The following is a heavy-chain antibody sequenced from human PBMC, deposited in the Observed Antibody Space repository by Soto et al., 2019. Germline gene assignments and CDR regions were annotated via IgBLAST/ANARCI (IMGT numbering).Heavy chain of an antibody. CDR1: GYTFTGYY. Sequence: GASVKGSCKGSGYTFTGYYSHWVRQAPGQGLEWMGWINPNSGGTNYAQKFQGWVTMTRDTSISTAYMELSRLRSDDTAVYYCARVRIVATINVSYYYYGMDVWGQGTTVTVSS. CDR3: ARVRIVATINVSYYYYGMDV. D-gene: IGHD5-12*01. J-gene: IGHJ6*02. V-gene: IGHV1-2*04. CDR2: INPNSGGT.